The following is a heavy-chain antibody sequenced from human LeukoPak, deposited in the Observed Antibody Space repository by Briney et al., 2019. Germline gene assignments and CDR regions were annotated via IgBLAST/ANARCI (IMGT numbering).Heavy chain of an antibody. CDR2: ISGSGGST. CDR3: AKDITIFFYYYYGMDV. V-gene: IGHV3-23*01. CDR1: GFTFSSYA. D-gene: IGHD3-9*01. Sequence: GGSLRLSCAASGFTFSSYAMSWARQAPGKGLEWVSAISGSGGSTYYADSVKGRFTISRDNSKNTLYLQMNSLRAEDTAVYYCAKDITIFFYYYYGMDVWGKGTTVTVSS. J-gene: IGHJ6*04.